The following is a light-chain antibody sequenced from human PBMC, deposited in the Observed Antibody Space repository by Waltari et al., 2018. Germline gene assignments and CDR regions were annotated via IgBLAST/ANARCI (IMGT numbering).Light chain of an antibody. V-gene: IGLV3-1*01. Sequence: SYELTQPPSVSVSPGQTASITCSGDDLGDKYAYWYQQKSGQSPVLVIYQNGKRPSGIPGRFSGSTSGDTATLTISGTQALDEADYYCQSWDSTFVIFGGGTKLTVL. J-gene: IGLJ2*01. CDR1: DLGDKY. CDR3: QSWDSTFVI. CDR2: QNG.